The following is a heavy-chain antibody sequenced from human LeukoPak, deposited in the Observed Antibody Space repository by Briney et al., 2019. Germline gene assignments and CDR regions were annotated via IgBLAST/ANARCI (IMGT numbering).Heavy chain of an antibody. J-gene: IGHJ4*02. D-gene: IGHD1-1*01. CDR3: TTGRRYQLYDY. Sequence: ASVKVSCKVFGNTLTELSMHWVRQAPGKGLESMGGFAPEDGEAIYAQQFQGRLTMTEDTSTDTAYTELSSLTSEDTAVYYCTTGRRYQLYDYWGQGTLVTVSS. CDR1: GNTLTELS. CDR2: FAPEDGEA. V-gene: IGHV1-24*01.